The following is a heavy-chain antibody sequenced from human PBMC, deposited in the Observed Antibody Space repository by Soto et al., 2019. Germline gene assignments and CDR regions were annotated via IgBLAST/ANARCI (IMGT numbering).Heavy chain of an antibody. CDR1: GYTFTDYA. J-gene: IGHJ6*02. V-gene: IGHV1-3*01. CDR3: GRDSGYGIYYGMDV. Sequence: ASVKVSCKASGYTFTDYAIHWVRQAPGQRLEWMGWISAVNGNTKYSQRFQGRVTMTTDTSTSTAYMELRSLRSDDTAVYYCGRDSGYGIYYGMDVWGQGTTVTVSS. D-gene: IGHD6-25*01. CDR2: ISAVNGNT.